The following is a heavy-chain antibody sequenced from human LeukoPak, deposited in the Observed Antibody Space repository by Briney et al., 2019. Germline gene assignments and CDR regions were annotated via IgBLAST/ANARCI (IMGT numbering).Heavy chain of an antibody. CDR3: VLPPNSNWFDF. J-gene: IGHJ4*02. CDR2: IHYSGSS. Sequence: PSETLSLTCSASGDSISSFYWIWLRQSPGKGLEWIGNIHYSGSSNYNPSLKSRVTLSIDTSRRQFFLKLSSVTAADTAVYYCVLPPNSNWFDFWGQGTLVTVSS. CDR1: GDSISSFY. D-gene: IGHD2-8*01. V-gene: IGHV4-59*08.